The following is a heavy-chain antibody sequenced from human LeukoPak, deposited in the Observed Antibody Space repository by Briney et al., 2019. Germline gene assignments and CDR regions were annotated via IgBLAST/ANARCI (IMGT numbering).Heavy chain of an antibody. CDR1: GFTFSSYG. Sequence: GGSLRLSCAASGFTFSSYGMHWVRQAPGKGLEWVAVIWYDGSNKYYADSVKGRFTISRDNSKNTLCLQMNSLRAEDTAVYYCARDRVDGGNYLDYWGQGTLVTVSS. V-gene: IGHV3-33*01. D-gene: IGHD4-23*01. J-gene: IGHJ4*02. CDR3: ARDRVDGGNYLDY. CDR2: IWYDGSNK.